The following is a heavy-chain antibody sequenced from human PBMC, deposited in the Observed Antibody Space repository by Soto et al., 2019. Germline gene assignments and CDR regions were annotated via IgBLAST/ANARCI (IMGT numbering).Heavy chain of an antibody. CDR3: ARAVNYRTYFGY. CDR1: GFTFSSYN. J-gene: IGHJ4*02. D-gene: IGHD4-4*01. Sequence: EVQLVESGGGLVQPGGSLSPSCAASGFTFSSYNTNWVRQAPGNGLGGISYINSSSSSIYYAVSVQGRFTISRDNAKTSLYLQVNSLIAEDTAVYYGARAVNYRTYFGYWGQGTLVTVSS. CDR2: INSSSSSI. V-gene: IGHV3-48*01.